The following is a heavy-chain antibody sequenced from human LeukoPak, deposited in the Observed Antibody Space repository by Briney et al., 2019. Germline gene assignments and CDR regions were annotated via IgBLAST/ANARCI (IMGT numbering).Heavy chain of an antibody. Sequence: GRSLRLSCAASGFTFDDYAMHWVREAPGKGLEWVSGISWNSGSIGYADSVKGRFTISRDNAKNSLYLQMNSLRAEDMALYYCAKDIAATSNWGFELAFDIWGQGTMVTVSS. J-gene: IGHJ3*02. CDR2: ISWNSGSI. CDR1: GFTFDDYA. D-gene: IGHD7-27*01. V-gene: IGHV3-9*03. CDR3: AKDIAATSNWGFELAFDI.